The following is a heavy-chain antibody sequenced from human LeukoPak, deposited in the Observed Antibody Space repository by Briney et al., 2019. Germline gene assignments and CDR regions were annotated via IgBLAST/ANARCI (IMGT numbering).Heavy chain of an antibody. CDR1: GGTFSSYA. D-gene: IGHD2-21*01. CDR2: IIPIFGTA. Sequence: SVKVSCKASGGTFSSYAISWVRRAPGQGLEWMGGIIPIFGTANYAQKFQGRVTITTDESTSTAYMELSSLRSEDTAVYYCARSIPLWKELRRDWLDPWGQGTQVTVSS. J-gene: IGHJ5*02. CDR3: ARSIPLWKELRRDWLDP. V-gene: IGHV1-69*05.